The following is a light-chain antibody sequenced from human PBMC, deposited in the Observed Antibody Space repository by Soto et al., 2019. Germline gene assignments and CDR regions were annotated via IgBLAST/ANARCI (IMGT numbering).Light chain of an antibody. J-gene: IGKJ5*01. CDR2: AAS. CDR3: QQLFDSPIT. CDR1: QVISTS. Sequence: DIQLTQSPSFLSPSIGESVTITCRASQVISTSLAWYQVKPGKAPKLLIYAASTLESGVPSRFSATVSGTECSLTITSLQPEDVATYYCQQLFDSPITFGQGTRLEIK. V-gene: IGKV1-9*01.